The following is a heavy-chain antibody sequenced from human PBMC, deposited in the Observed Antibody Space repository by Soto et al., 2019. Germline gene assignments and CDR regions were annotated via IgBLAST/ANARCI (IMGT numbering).Heavy chain of an antibody. CDR2: ISWNSNTI. D-gene: IGHD6-6*01. J-gene: IGHJ2*01. V-gene: IGHV3-9*01. CDR3: ARGFLEYSSSSFDL. Sequence: SLRLSCAASGFTFDNYAMHWVRQAPWKCLEWVSGISWNSNTIAYADSVKGRFTISRDNAKNSLYLQMNSLRAEDTDVYYCARGFLEYSSSSFDLWGRGTLVTVSS. CDR1: GFTFDNYA.